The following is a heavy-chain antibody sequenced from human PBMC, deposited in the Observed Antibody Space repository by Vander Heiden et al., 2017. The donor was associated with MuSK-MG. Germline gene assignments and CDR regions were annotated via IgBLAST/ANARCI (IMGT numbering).Heavy chain of an antibody. CDR2: INHSGST. D-gene: IGHD2-2*01. V-gene: IGHV4-34*01. CDR3: ARGVHLGYCSSTSCPGRWFDP. Sequence: QVQLQQWGAGLLQPSETLSLTCAVYGGSFSGSYWSWLRQPPGKGLEWIGEINHSGSTNYNPSLKSRVTISLDTSKNQFSLKLSSVTAADTAVYYCARGVHLGYCSSTSCPGRWFDPWGQGTLVTVSS. CDR1: GGSFSGSY. J-gene: IGHJ5*02.